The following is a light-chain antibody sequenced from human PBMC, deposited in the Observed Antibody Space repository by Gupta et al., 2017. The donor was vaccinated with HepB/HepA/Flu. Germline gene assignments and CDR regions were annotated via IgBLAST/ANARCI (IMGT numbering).Light chain of an antibody. V-gene: IGKV3-20*01. CDR1: QSLGSSY. CDR2: GAS. CDR3: QQYGGSLTWT. J-gene: IGKJ1*01. Sequence: VLTPSPGTLAFSPGERATLSCRASQSLGSSYLAWYQQKAGQPPRLLIYGASRRATGIPDRFSGSGAGTDFTLTISRLEPEDFAVYYCQQYGGSLTWTFGQGTKVEI.